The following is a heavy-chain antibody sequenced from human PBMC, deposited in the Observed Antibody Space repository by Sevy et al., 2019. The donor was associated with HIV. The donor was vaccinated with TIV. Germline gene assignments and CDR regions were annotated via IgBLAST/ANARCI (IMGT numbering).Heavy chain of an antibody. CDR1: GDTFSGYY. CDR3: ARGAPNYYYAMDV. Sequence: SETLSLTCTVSGDTFSGYYWNWIRQPPGKGLEWIGYIYYSRSTPYNPSLKNRVTISKDTSKNQISLNMNSVTAADTAVYYCARGAPNYYYAMDVWGQGTTVTVSS. J-gene: IGHJ6*02. CDR2: IYYSRST. V-gene: IGHV4-59*01.